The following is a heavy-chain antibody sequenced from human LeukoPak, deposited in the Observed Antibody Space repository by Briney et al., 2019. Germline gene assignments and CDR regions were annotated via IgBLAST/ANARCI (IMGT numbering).Heavy chain of an antibody. J-gene: IGHJ4*02. CDR1: GDTVTGFS. D-gene: IGHD5-18*01. Sequence: ASVKVSCKVSGDTVTGFSIHWVRQAPGHGLEWMGGFDPEDGARIFAQKFQGRVTMTEDTSTDTAYMDPSSLRSEDTAVYYCATGYTYDYSPYWGQGTLVTVSS. CDR2: FDPEDGAR. CDR3: ATGYTYDYSPY. V-gene: IGHV1-24*01.